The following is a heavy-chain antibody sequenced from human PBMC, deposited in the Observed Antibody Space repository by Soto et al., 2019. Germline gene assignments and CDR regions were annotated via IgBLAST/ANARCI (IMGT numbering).Heavy chain of an antibody. Sequence: SETLSLTCTVSGGSISSSNYYWGWIRQPPGKGLEWIGSVYYSGSTSYNSSLKSRVTISVDTSKNQFSLSLSSVTAADTAVYYCASPTLGAFDIWGQGTMVTVSS. V-gene: IGHV4-39*01. J-gene: IGHJ3*02. CDR3: ASPTLGAFDI. CDR2: VYYSGST. D-gene: IGHD3-16*01. CDR1: GGSISSSNYY.